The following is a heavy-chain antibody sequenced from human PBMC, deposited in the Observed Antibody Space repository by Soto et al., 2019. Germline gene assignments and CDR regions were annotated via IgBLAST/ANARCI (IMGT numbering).Heavy chain of an antibody. CDR1: GFTFSSYC. CDR2: LWYDGSNK. CDR3: AKDRISGHCSSTSCYSPYYYYGMDV. D-gene: IGHD2-2*02. Sequence: PGGSKRLSCAAAGFTFSSYCMRWVRQAPGKGLEWVAVLWYDGSNKYYADSVKGRFTISRDNSKNTLYLQMNSLRAEDTAVYYCAKDRISGHCSSTSCYSPYYYYGMDVWGQGTTVTVSS. J-gene: IGHJ6*02. V-gene: IGHV3-30*02.